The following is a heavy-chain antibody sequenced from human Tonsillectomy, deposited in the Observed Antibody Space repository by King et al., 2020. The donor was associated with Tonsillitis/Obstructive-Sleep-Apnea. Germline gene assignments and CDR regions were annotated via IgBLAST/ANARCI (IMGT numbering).Heavy chain of an antibody. D-gene: IGHD3-16*01. CDR1: GSTLTDLS. V-gene: IGHV1-24*01. CDR2: FGPYDGET. Sequence: VQLVQSGAEVKKPGASVKVSCKVSGSTLTDLSIHWVRQAPGKGLEWMGGFGPYDGETIYAQKLQGRLTMTEDTSADTAYMELSSLRSEDTAVYYCATQQWLHFGGFTFDFWGQGTLVTVSS. CDR3: ATQQWLHFGGFTFDF. J-gene: IGHJ4*02.